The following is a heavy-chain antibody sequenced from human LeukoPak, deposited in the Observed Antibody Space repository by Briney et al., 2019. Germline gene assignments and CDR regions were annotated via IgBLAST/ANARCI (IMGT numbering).Heavy chain of an antibody. CDR2: ISSSSSYI. J-gene: IGHJ5*02. CDR1: GFTFSSYS. V-gene: IGHV3-21*01. D-gene: IGHD6-19*01. Sequence: PGGSLRLSCAASGFTFSSYSMNWVRQAPGKGLEWVSSISSSSSYIYYADSVKGRFTISRDNAKNSLYLQINSLRAEDTAVYYCARDRSSGWYLTPGFDPWGQGTLVTVSS. CDR3: ARDRSSGWYLTPGFDP.